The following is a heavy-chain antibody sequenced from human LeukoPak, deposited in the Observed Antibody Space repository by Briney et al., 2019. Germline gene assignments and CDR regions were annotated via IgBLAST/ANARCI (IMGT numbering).Heavy chain of an antibody. CDR2: INPDGSSA. Sequence: PGGSLRLSCAASGFTFSDYWMHWVRQAPGKGLVWVSRINPDGSSASYADSVKGRFTISRDNAKNTLYLQMNSRRAEDTAVYYCARFKVTVTSIPWGQGTLVTVSS. J-gene: IGHJ5*02. V-gene: IGHV3-74*01. CDR1: GFTFSDYW. D-gene: IGHD4-11*01. CDR3: ARFKVTVTSIP.